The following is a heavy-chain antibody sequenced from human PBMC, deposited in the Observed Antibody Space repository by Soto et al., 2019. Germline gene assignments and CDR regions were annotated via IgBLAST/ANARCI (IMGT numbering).Heavy chain of an antibody. Sequence: SETLSLTCTVSGGSISSGGTGSYWTWIRQLPGKGLEWIGYIYYTGNTYYNPSLKSRPTISIDTSENQFSLKLTSVTAADTAKYFCAREGNLGRWLQPLDFWGQGTLVTVSS. J-gene: IGHJ4*02. CDR1: GGSISSGGTGSY. CDR3: AREGNLGRWLQPLDF. V-gene: IGHV4-31*03. CDR2: IYYTGNT. D-gene: IGHD5-12*01.